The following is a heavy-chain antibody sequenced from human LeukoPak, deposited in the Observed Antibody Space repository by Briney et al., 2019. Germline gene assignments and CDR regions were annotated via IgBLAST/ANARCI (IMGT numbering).Heavy chain of an antibody. J-gene: IGHJ4*02. CDR3: VRRYSSSWFDY. CDR2: ISCSGSTK. D-gene: IGHD6-13*01. Sequence: HPGGSLRLSCAASGFTFSSYSMNWVRQAPGKGLEWVSYISCSGSTKYYADSVKGRFTISRDNAKNSLYLQMNSLRAEDTAVYYCVRRYSSSWFDYWGQGTLVTVFS. CDR1: GFTFSSYS. V-gene: IGHV3-48*04.